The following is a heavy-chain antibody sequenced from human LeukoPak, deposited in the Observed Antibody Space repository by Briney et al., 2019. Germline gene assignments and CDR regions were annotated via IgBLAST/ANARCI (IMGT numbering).Heavy chain of an antibody. J-gene: IGHJ4*02. Sequence: KSSETLSLTCTVSGVSISSYYWSWIRQPPGKGLEWIGYIYYSGSTNYNPSLKSRVTISVDTSKNQFSLKLSSVTAADTAVYYCAGGRPSDDYVTLYYFDYWGQGTLVTVSS. V-gene: IGHV4-59*01. CDR2: IYYSGST. D-gene: IGHD4-17*01. CDR3: AGGRPSDDYVTLYYFDY. CDR1: GVSISSYY.